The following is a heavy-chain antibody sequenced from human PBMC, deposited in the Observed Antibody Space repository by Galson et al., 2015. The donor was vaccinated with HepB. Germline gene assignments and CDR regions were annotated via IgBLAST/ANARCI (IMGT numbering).Heavy chain of an antibody. J-gene: IGHJ4*02. CDR1: GGSISSYY. Sequence: LSLTCTVSGGSISSYYWSWIRQPPGKGLEWIGYIYYSGSTNYNPSLKSRVTISVDTSKNQFSLKLSSVTAADTAVYYCARSGYGHYLYFWGQGTLVTVSS. D-gene: IGHD6-25*01. V-gene: IGHV4-59*01. CDR3: ARSGYGHYLYF. CDR2: IYYSGST.